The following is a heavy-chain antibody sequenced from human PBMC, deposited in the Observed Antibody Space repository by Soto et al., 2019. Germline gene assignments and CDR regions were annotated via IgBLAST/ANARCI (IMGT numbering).Heavy chain of an antibody. Sequence: PGGSLRLSCAASGFTFSSYGMHWVRQAPGKGLEWVAVIWYDGSNKYYADSVKGRFTISRDDSKNTLYLQMNSLRAEDTAVYYCARDRIVVVPAASRWTTTVNPLDYWGQGTLVTVSS. CDR1: GFTFSSYG. D-gene: IGHD2-2*01. V-gene: IGHV3-33*01. CDR2: IWYDGSNK. J-gene: IGHJ4*02. CDR3: ARDRIVVVPAASRWTTTVNPLDY.